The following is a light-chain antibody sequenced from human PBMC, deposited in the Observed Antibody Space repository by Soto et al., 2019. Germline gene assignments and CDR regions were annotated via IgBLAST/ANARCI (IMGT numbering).Light chain of an antibody. V-gene: IGKV1-39*01. J-gene: IGKJ1*01. CDR1: QSIFTY. CDR2: RAS. CDR3: QQTYSVPWT. Sequence: DIQMTQSPSSLSASVGDSVTISCRASQSIFTYLHWYQQKPGTAPRLLISRASSVQSGVPPRFSGSGSGRDFTLSISSLRPEDIGTYFWQQTYSVPWTFGPGTRVEI.